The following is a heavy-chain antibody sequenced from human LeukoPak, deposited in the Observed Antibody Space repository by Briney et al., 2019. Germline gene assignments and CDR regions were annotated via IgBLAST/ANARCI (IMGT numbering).Heavy chain of an antibody. V-gene: IGHV3-23*01. D-gene: IGHD5-18*01. CDR3: ANASTSYGFSTGY. J-gene: IGHJ4*02. Sequence: GGSLRLSCAASGFTFSSYSMSWVRQAPGKGLEWVSAISCSGRSTYYAVSVKGRFTISRDNSKNTLYRHINSVRAEDTALYYCANASTSYGFSTGYWGQGTLVTVSS. CDR1: GFTFSSYS. CDR2: ISCSGRST.